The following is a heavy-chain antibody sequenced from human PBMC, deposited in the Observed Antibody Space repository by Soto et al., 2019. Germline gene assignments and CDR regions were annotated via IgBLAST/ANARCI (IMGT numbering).Heavy chain of an antibody. J-gene: IGHJ6*02. CDR3: ASGIVVVPAAIFYYYGMDV. CDR2: IIPIFGTA. Sequence: SVEVSCKXSGGTFSSYAISWVRQAPGQGLEWMGGIIPIFGTANYAQKFQGRVTITADKSTSTAYMELSSLRSEDTAVYYCASGIVVVPAAIFYYYGMDVWGQGTTVTVSS. V-gene: IGHV1-69*06. D-gene: IGHD2-2*02. CDR1: GGTFSSYA.